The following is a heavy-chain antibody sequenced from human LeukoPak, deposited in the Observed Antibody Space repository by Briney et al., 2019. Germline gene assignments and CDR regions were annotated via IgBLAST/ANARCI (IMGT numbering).Heavy chain of an antibody. D-gene: IGHD3-22*01. CDR3: ASFYDSTGRDY. CDR2: ISSSSKYI. J-gene: IGHJ4*02. V-gene: IGHV3-21*01. Sequence: GGSLRLSCAASGFTFSTYSMNWVRQAPGRGLEWVSSISSSSKYIYYADSVKGRFTISRDDAKNSLSLQMNSLRAEDTAVYYCASFYDSTGRDYWGQGTLVTVSS. CDR1: GFTFSTYS.